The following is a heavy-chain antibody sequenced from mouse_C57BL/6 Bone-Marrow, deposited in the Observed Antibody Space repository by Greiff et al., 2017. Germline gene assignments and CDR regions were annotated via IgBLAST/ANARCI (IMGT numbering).Heavy chain of an antibody. D-gene: IGHD2-3*01. CDR3: ARMDGYYLYDLDY. CDR1: GYTFTSYT. CDR2: INPSSSYT. Sequence: QVQLQQPGAELARPGASVKMSCKASGYTFTSYTMHWVKQRPGQGLEWIGYINPSSSYTKYNQQFKDKATLTVDKSSSTAYMQLSSLTSEDSAVYYCARMDGYYLYDLDYWGQGTTLTVSS. J-gene: IGHJ2*01. V-gene: IGHV1-4*01.